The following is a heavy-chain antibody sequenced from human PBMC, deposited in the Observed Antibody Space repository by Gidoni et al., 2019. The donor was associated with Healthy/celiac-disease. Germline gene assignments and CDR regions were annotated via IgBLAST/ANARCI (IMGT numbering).Heavy chain of an antibody. Sequence: QVQLQESGPVLVQPSETLSLTCTVSVGSISSYSWSWIRQPPGKGLEWIGYIYYSGSTNYNPDLKSRVTISVDTSKNQFSLKLSSVTDAETAVYYCAREGGLGYCSGGSCYYYGMDVWGQGTTVTVSS. CDR2: IYYSGST. J-gene: IGHJ6*02. V-gene: IGHV4-59*01. CDR1: VGSISSYS. CDR3: AREGGLGYCSGGSCYYYGMDV. D-gene: IGHD2-15*01.